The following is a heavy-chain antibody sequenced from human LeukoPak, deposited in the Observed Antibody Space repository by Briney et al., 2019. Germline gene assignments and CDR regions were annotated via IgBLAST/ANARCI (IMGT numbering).Heavy chain of an antibody. V-gene: IGHV2-5*02. D-gene: IGHD3-9*01. CDR3: AHRRAYHYDILTGYSRDDAFDI. CDR2: IYWDDDK. Sequence: TLSLTCTVSGGSISSSTYYWGWIRQPPGKGLEWLALIYWDDDKRYSPSLKSRLTITKDTSKNQVVLTMTNMDPVDTATYYCAHRRAYHYDILTGYSRDDAFDIWGQGTMVTVSS. CDR1: GGSISSSTYY. J-gene: IGHJ3*02.